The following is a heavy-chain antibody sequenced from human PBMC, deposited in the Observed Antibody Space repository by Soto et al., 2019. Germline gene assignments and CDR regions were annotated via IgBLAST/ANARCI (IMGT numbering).Heavy chain of an antibody. CDR1: GDSVSSNSPA. J-gene: IGHJ6*02. CDR2: TYYRSKRYN. CDR3: ARVSSLFAILTGYGMDV. D-gene: IGHD3-9*01. Sequence: SQSLSLTYAISGDSVSSNSPACNWIRQSPSRGLEWLRRTYYRSKRYNDYAVSVKSRITINPDTSKHQFSLQLNSVTPEDTAVYYCARVSSLFAILTGYGMDVWGQGTTVTVSS. V-gene: IGHV6-1*01.